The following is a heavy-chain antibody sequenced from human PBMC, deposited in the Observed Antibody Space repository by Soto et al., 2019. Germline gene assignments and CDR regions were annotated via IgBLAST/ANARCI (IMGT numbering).Heavy chain of an antibody. CDR1: GFTFSSYG. D-gene: IGHD6-13*01. CDR2: ISYDGSNK. CDR3: AKEGGEQQLVPGDNWFDP. V-gene: IGHV3-30*18. J-gene: IGHJ5*02. Sequence: QVQLVESGGGVVQPGRSLRLSCAASGFTFSSYGMHWVRQAPGKGLEWVAVISYDGSNKYYADSVKGRFTISRDNSKNTLYLQMNSLRAEDTAVYYCAKEGGEQQLVPGDNWFDPWGQGTPVTVSS.